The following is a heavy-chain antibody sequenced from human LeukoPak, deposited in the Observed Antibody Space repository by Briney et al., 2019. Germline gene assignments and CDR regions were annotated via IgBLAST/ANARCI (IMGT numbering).Heavy chain of an antibody. V-gene: IGHV3-33*06. Sequence: GGSLRLSCAASGFTFNTYGMHWVRQAPGKGLEWVAVIWSDGTHKYYSDSVKGRFTISRVNSKNTLCLEMNSLRVEDTAVYYCAKSNSESQTTVGNWGQGTLVTVSS. D-gene: IGHD1-26*01. J-gene: IGHJ4*02. CDR1: GFTFNTYG. CDR3: AKSNSESQTTVGN. CDR2: IWSDGTHK.